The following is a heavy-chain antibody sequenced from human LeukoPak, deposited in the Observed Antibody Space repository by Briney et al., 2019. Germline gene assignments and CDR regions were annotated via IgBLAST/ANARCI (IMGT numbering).Heavy chain of an antibody. Sequence: GGSLRLSCAASGFTFSSYSMNWVRQAPGKGLEWVSSISSSSSYIYYADSVKGRFTISRDNAKNSLYLQMNSLRAEDTAVYYCARDQLDGCSSTSCYLGRYYYYYGMDVWGQGTTVTVSS. V-gene: IGHV3-21*01. CDR3: ARDQLDGCSSTSCYLGRYYYYYGMDV. J-gene: IGHJ6*02. D-gene: IGHD2-2*01. CDR2: ISSSSSYI. CDR1: GFTFSSYS.